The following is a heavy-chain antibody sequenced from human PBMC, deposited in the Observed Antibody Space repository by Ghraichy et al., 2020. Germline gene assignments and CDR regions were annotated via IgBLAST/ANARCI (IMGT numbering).Heavy chain of an antibody. CDR3: ARVARSSYCSGGSCCSVLYFDY. V-gene: IGHV3-53*01. Sequence: GGSLRLSCAASGFTVSSNYMSWVRQAPGKGLEWVSVIYSGGSTYYADSVKGRFTISRDNSKNTLYLQMNSLRAEDTAVYYCARVARSSYCSGGSCCSVLYFDYWGQGTLVTVSS. CDR1: GFTVSSNY. J-gene: IGHJ4*02. CDR2: IYSGGST. D-gene: IGHD2-15*01.